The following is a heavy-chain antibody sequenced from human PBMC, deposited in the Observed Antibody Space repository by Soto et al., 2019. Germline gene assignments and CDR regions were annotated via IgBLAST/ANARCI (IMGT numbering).Heavy chain of an antibody. CDR3: AHAYGGRSLY. V-gene: IGHV2-5*02. CDR2: IYWDDTK. D-gene: IGHD1-26*01. J-gene: IGHJ4*02. CDR1: GFSLPTDRVG. Sequence: QITLKESGPTLVKPTQTLTLTCTFSGFSLPTDRVGVGWIRQPPGKALEWLAVIYWDDTKTYRPSLKSRLTITKDASKNPVALTMPDMDAVDTATYYCAHAYGGRSLYWGQGTLVTVSS.